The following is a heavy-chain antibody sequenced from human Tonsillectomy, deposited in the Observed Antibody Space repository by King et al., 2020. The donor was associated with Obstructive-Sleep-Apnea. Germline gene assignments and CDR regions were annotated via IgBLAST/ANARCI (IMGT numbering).Heavy chain of an antibody. CDR3: ARDQHRSGWYFPWSWFDR. D-gene: IGHD6-19*01. J-gene: IGHJ5*02. V-gene: IGHV4-4*07. Sequence: QLQESGPGLVKPSETPSLTCTVSGDSISSYYWSWIRQPAGKGLEWIGRIYTSGNTNYNPSLKSRVTMSVDTSKNQFSLKLSSATAADTAVYYCARDQHRSGWYFPWSWFDRWGQGTLVIVSS. CDR2: IYTSGNT. CDR1: GDSISSYY.